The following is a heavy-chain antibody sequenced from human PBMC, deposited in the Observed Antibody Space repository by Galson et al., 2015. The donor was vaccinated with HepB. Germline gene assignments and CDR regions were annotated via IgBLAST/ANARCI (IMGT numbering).Heavy chain of an antibody. CDR3: ISERLITSAGTVFFPY. J-gene: IGHJ1*01. CDR1: GYNFIDYG. Sequence: SVKVSCKASGYNFIDYGLSWVRQGPGQGLEWVGWISAYYGNTHCAQNFPGRITMTRDTSTSTAYMELKSLTSADTAIYYCISERLITSAGTVFFPYWGQGTLVTVSS. D-gene: IGHD6-13*01. CDR2: ISAYYGNT. V-gene: IGHV1-18*01.